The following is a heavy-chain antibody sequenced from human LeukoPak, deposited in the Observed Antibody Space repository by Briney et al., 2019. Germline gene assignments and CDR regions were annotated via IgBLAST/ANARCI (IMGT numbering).Heavy chain of an antibody. D-gene: IGHD3-22*01. V-gene: IGHV3-23*01. CDR2: ISDSGGST. CDR3: ARDLISGYHAFFDY. Sequence: GGTLRLSCVASGFTFSSYGMSWVRQAPGKGLEWVSGISDSGGSTYYADSVKGRFTISRDNSKNTLYLQMNSLRAEDTAVYYCARDLISGYHAFFDYWGQGTLVTVSS. CDR1: GFTFSSYG. J-gene: IGHJ4*02.